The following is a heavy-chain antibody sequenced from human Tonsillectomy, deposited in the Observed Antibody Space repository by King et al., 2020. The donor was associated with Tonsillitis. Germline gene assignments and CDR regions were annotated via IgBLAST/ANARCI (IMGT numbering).Heavy chain of an antibody. CDR3: ARDQSYYDSSGYYSD. D-gene: IGHD3-22*01. CDR2: ISYDGSNK. CDR1: GFTFSSYA. Sequence: VQLVESGGGVVQPGRSLRLSCAASGFTFSSYAMHWVRQAPGKGLEWVAVISYDGSNKYYVDSVKGRFTISRDNSKNTLYLQMNSLRAEDTAVYYCARDQSYYDSSGYYSDCGQGTMVTVSS. V-gene: IGHV3-30-3*01. J-gene: IGHJ3*01.